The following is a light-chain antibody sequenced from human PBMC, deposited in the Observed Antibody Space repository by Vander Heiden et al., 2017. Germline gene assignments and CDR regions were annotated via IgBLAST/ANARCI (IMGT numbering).Light chain of an antibody. CDR3: CSYAGSSTLYV. CDR2: EGS. Sequence: QSALTQPASVSGSPGQSLTISCTGTSSDVGVYNLVSWYQQHPGKAPKLMIYEGSKRPSGVSNRFSGSKSGNTASLTISGLQDEDEADYYCCSYAGSSTLYVFGTGTKVTVL. CDR1: SSDVGVYNL. V-gene: IGLV2-23*01. J-gene: IGLJ1*01.